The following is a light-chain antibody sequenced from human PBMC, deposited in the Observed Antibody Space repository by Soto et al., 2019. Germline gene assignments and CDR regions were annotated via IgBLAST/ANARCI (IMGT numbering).Light chain of an antibody. CDR2: KAS. Sequence: DIQMTQSPSTLSASVGDRVTITCRASQSISSWLAWYQQKPGKAPKLLIYKASTLESGVPSRFSGSGSGTEFTLTINRLQPDDFAIYYCQQYNSHLFTFGPGNKVDIK. V-gene: IGKV1-5*03. J-gene: IGKJ3*01. CDR1: QSISSW. CDR3: QQYNSHLFT.